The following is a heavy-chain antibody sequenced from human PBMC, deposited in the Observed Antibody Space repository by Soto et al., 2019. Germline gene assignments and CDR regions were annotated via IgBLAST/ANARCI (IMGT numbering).Heavy chain of an antibody. CDR2: IIPIFGTA. J-gene: IGHJ6*02. V-gene: IGHV1-69*12. D-gene: IGHD6-13*01. Sequence: QVQLVQSGAEVKKPGSSVKVSCKASGGTFSSYAISWVRQAPGQGLEWMGGIIPIFGTANYARKCQGSVTITAAEVTRTAYMERSSRRSEETAVYYCARPVIAAARLGGMDVWGQGTTVTVSS. CDR1: GGTFSSYA. CDR3: ARPVIAAARLGGMDV.